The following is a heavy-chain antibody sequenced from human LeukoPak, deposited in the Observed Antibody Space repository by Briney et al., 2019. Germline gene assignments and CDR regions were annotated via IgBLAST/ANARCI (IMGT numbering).Heavy chain of an antibody. J-gene: IGHJ4*02. V-gene: IGHV4-34*01. CDR2: VNHNGGT. CDR3: ARGIVLTGYASFDY. Sequence: SETLSLTCAVNGGSFRGYYWTRIRQPPGKGLEWIGEVNHNGGTNYSPSLKSRITISVDTSKNQFSLKLNSVTAADTAVYFCARGIVLTGYASFDYWGQGTPVTVSS. CDR1: GGSFRGYY. D-gene: IGHD2-8*02.